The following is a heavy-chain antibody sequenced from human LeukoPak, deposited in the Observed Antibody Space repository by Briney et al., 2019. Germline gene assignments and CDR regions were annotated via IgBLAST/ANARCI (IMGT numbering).Heavy chain of an antibody. CDR1: GGSISSSSYY. V-gene: IGHV4-39*01. CDR3: ASTYYCDSSGYYFQH. D-gene: IGHD3-22*01. J-gene: IGHJ1*01. CDR2: IYYSGST. Sequence: SETLSLTCTVSGGSISSSSYYWGWIRQPPGKGLEWIGSIYYSGSTYYNPSLKSRVTISVDTSKNQFSLKLSSVTAADTAVYYCASTYYCDSSGYYFQHWGQGTLVTVSS.